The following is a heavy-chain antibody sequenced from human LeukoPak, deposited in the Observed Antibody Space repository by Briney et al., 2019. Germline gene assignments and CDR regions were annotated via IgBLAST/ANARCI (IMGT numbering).Heavy chain of an antibody. J-gene: IGHJ3*02. CDR3: ARGVYSSSWYGPKSAFDI. Sequence: SETLSLTCTVSGGSISSYYWSWIRQPPGKGLEWIGYIYYSGSTNYNPSLKSRVTISVDTSKNQFSLKLSSVTAADTAVYYCARGVYSSSWYGPKSAFDIWGQGTMVTVSS. V-gene: IGHV4-59*01. D-gene: IGHD6-13*01. CDR1: GGSISSYY. CDR2: IYYSGST.